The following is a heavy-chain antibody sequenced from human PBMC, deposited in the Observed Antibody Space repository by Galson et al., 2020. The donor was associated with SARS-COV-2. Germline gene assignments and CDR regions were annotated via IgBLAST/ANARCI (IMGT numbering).Heavy chain of an antibody. CDR1: GFNFRDYY. V-gene: IGHV3-11*04. J-gene: IGHJ6*03. D-gene: IGHD3-10*01. CDR3: ARDLAGRGDNMDV. CDR2: ISTSGSNI. Sequence: GESLKISCAASGFNFRDYYMSWIRQPPGKGLEWVSYISTSGSNIYYADSVKGRFTVSRDNAKNSLYLQMNSLRAEDTAVYYCARDLAGRGDNMDVWGKGTTVTISS.